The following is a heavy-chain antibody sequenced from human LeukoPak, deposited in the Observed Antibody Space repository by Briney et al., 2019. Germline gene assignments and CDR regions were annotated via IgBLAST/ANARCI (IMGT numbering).Heavy chain of an antibody. CDR3: ARATVAVPFDY. CDR2: INPTGGST. CDR1: GYTFTSYY. Sequence: ASVKVSCKASGYTFTSYYLHWVRQAPGQGLEWMGMINPTGGSTSYAQRFQGRVTMTRDTSTSTVYMELSSLRSEDTAVYYCARATVAVPFDYWGQGTLVTVSS. D-gene: IGHD6-19*01. J-gene: IGHJ4*02. V-gene: IGHV1-46*01.